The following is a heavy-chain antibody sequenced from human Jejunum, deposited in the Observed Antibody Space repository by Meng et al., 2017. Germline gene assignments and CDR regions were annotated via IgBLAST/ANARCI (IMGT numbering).Heavy chain of an antibody. CDR2: IFNSGAPT. V-gene: IGHV3-23*05. Sequence: GESLKISCAASGFTFSNFAMSWVRQAPGKGLEWVSAIFNSGAPTHYADSVKGRFTISRDNSKNTVYLQMNSLRVDDTAVYYCAKTGYSDGFDIWGQGTLVTVSS. D-gene: IGHD6-13*01. J-gene: IGHJ3*02. CDR3: AKTGYSDGFDI. CDR1: GFTFSNFA.